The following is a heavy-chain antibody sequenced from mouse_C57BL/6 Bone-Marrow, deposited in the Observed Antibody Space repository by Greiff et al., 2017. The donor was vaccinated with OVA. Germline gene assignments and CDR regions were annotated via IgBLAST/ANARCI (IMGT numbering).Heavy chain of an antibody. Sequence: EVKLVESGGGLVQPGGSLKLSCAASGFTFSDYYMYWVRQTPEKRLEWVAYISNGGGSTYYPDTVKGRFTISRDNAKNTLYLQMSRLKSEDTAMYYCARHKDGYPWYFDVWGTGTTVTVSS. J-gene: IGHJ1*03. V-gene: IGHV5-12*01. CDR3: ARHKDGYPWYFDV. D-gene: IGHD2-3*01. CDR2: ISNGGGST. CDR1: GFTFSDYY.